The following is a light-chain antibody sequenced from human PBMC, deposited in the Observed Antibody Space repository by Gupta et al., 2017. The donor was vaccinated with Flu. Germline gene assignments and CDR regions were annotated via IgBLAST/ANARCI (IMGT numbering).Light chain of an antibody. V-gene: IGLV2-14*01. CDR3: NSYVSNNIFANYV. CDR1: NSDIGGYNY. Sequence: QSALTQPASVSASPGQSITISCTGTNSDIGGYNYVSWYQQHPGKAPKLIIYDVSYRPSGISSRFSGSESGNTASLTISGLQAEDEADYYCNSYVSNNIFANYVFGTGTRVTVL. J-gene: IGLJ1*01. CDR2: DVS.